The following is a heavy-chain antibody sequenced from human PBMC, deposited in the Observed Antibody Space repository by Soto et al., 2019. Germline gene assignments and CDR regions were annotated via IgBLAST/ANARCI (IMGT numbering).Heavy chain of an antibody. V-gene: IGHV1-69*04. Sequence: SVKVSCKASGGTFSSYTISWVRQAPGQGLEWMGRIIPILGIANYAQKFQGRVTITADKSTSTAYMELSSLGSEDTAVYYCARDRREYYYDSSGYYFSPYYFDYWGQG. J-gene: IGHJ4*02. CDR2: IIPILGIA. CDR1: GGTFSSYT. CDR3: ARDRREYYYDSSGYYFSPYYFDY. D-gene: IGHD3-22*01.